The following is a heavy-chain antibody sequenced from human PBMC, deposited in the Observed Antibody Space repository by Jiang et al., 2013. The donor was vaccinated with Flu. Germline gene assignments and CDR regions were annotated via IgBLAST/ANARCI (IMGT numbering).Heavy chain of an antibody. Sequence: GPGLVKPSETLSLTCTVSGGSISSSSYYWGWIRQPPGKGLEWIGSIYYSGSTYYNPSLKSRVTISVDTSKNQFSLKLSSVTAADTAVYYCARGKLYSSGELDYWGQGTLVTVSS. CDR2: IYYSGST. CDR3: ARGKLYSSGELDY. D-gene: IGHD6-19*01. CDR1: GGSISSSSYY. J-gene: IGHJ4*02. V-gene: IGHV4-39*07.